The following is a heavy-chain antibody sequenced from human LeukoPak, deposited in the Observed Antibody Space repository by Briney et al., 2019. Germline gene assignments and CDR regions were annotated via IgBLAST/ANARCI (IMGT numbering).Heavy chain of an antibody. D-gene: IGHD1-1*01. CDR2: INPNTGGT. V-gene: IGHV1-2*02. J-gene: IGHJ4*02. CDR1: GYTFTAYY. CDR3: AREGAPQLSSYFDH. Sequence: ASVKVSCKASGYTFTAYYIHWVRQAPGQGLEWMGWINPNTGGTNFAQRFQGRVTMTRGTSINTAYMELSSLRSDDTAMYYCAREGAPQLSSYFDHWGQGTLVTVSS.